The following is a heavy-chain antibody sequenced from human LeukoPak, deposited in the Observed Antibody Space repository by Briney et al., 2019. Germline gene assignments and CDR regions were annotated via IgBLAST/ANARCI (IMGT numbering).Heavy chain of an antibody. D-gene: IGHD3-10*01. CDR2: ISWNSGSI. Sequence: PGGSLRLSCAASGFTFDDYAMHWVRQAPGKGLEWVSGISWNSGSIGYADSVKGRFTISRDNAKNSLYLQMNSLRAEDTALYYCAKVISRYGSGSYDYWGQGTLVTVSS. J-gene: IGHJ4*02. CDR3: AKVISRYGSGSYDY. CDR1: GFTFDDYA. V-gene: IGHV3-9*01.